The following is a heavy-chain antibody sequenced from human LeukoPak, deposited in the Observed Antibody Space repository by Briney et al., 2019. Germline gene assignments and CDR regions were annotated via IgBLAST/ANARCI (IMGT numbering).Heavy chain of an antibody. CDR3: ATKSSGYGLDAFDI. CDR1: GYTFTDYY. V-gene: IGHV1-69-2*01. J-gene: IGHJ3*02. CDR2: VDPEDGET. D-gene: IGHD5-12*01. Sequence: ASVKISCKVSGYTFTDYYMHWVQQAPGKGLEWMGLVDPEDGETIYAEKFQGRVTITADTSTDTAYMGLSSLRSEDTAVYYCATKSSGYGLDAFDIWGQGTMVTVSS.